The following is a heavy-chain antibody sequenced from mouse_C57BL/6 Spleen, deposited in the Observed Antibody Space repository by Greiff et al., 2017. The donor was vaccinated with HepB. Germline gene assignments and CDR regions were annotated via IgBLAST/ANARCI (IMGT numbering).Heavy chain of an antibody. CDR3: ARVYDGYYKGYFDY. V-gene: IGHV1-50*01. CDR1: GYTFTSYW. Sequence: VQLQQSGAELVKPGASVKLSCKASGYTFTSYWMQWVKQRPGQGLEWIGEIDPSDSYTNYNQKFKGKATLTVDTSSSTAYMQLSSLTSEDSAVYYCARVYDGYYKGYFDYWGQGTTLTVSS. J-gene: IGHJ2*01. CDR2: IDPSDSYT. D-gene: IGHD2-3*01.